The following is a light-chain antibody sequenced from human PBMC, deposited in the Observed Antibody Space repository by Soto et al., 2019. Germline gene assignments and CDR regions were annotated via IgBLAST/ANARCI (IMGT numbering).Light chain of an antibody. CDR2: EVS. CDR3: SSYSGSSTVI. J-gene: IGLJ2*01. CDR1: SSDVGGYNY. V-gene: IGLV2-14*01. Sequence: QSALTQPASVSGSPGQSITIPCTGTSSDVGGYNYVSWYQQHPGKALELMIYEVSNRPSGVSNRFSGSKSGNTASLTISGLQAEDEADYFCSSYSGSSTVIFGGGTKLTVL.